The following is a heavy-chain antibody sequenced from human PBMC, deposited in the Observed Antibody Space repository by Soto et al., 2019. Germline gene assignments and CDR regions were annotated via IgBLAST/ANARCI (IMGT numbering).Heavy chain of an antibody. CDR1: GFSLSTSGVG. J-gene: IGHJ5*02. CDR3: AHIPDSGYDPPWFDP. CDR2: IYWNDDK. Sequence: QITLKESGPTLVKPTQTLTLTCTFSGFSLSTSGVGVGWIRQPPGKALEWLALIYWNDDKRYSPSLKSRLTITKDTSKKQVVLTMTIIDPVDRATYYCAHIPDSGYDPPWFDPWGQGTLVTVSS. V-gene: IGHV2-5*01. D-gene: IGHD5-12*01.